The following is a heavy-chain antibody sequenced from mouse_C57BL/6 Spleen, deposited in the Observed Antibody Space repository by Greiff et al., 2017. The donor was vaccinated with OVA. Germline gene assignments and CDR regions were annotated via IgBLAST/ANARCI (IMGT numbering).Heavy chain of an antibody. D-gene: IGHD4-1*01. CDR2: ISNGGGST. CDR1: GFTFSDYY. J-gene: IGHJ2*01. CDR3: ARLLTDYFDY. V-gene: IGHV5-12*01. Sequence: EVQVVESGGGLVQPGGSLKLSCAASGFTFSDYYMYWVRQTPEKRLEWVAYISNGGGSTYYPDTVKGRFTISRDNAKNTLYLQMSRLKSEDTAMYYCARLLTDYFDYWGQGTTLTVSS.